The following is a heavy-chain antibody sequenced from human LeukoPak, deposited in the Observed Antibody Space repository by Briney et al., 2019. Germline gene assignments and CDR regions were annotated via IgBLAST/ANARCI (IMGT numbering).Heavy chain of an antibody. CDR2: IYYSGST. V-gene: IGHV4-39*07. J-gene: IGHJ4*02. CDR3: ARVYRPYYYDSSGYYYFDY. Sequence: PSETLSLTCTVSGGSISSSGYYWGWIRQPPGKGLEWIGSIYYSGSTYYNPSLKSRVTISVDTSKNQFSLKLSSVTAADTAVYYCARVYRPYYYDSSGYYYFDYWGQGTLVTVSS. CDR1: GGSISSSGYY. D-gene: IGHD3-22*01.